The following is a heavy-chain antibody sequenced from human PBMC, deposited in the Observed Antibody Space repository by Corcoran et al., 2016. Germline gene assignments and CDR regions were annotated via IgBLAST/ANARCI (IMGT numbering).Heavy chain of an antibody. CDR1: GYTFTDYA. J-gene: IGHJ4*02. CDR2: ITAVNAVT. V-gene: IGHV1-3*01. CDR3: ARWNGFSRGFDY. D-gene: IGHD3-3*01. Sequence: QVQLVQSGAEVKKPGASVKVSCKASGYTFTDYAVNWVRQAPGQRLEWLGWITAVNAVTKYEQRFQGRFTITRDTSATTDHMELSGLTSEDTAVYYCARWNGFSRGFDYWGQGTLVTVSS.